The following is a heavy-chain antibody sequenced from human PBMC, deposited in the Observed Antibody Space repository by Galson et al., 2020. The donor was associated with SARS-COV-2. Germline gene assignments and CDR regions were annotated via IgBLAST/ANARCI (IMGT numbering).Heavy chain of an antibody. CDR1: GYTFTGYY. CDR3: ARGIVVVPAAMFSYYYYGMDV. J-gene: IGHJ6*02. Sequence: ASVKVSCKASGYTFTGYYMHWVRQAPGQGLEWMGWINPNSGGTNYAQKFQGRVTMTRDTSISTAYMELSRLRSDDTAVYYCARGIVVVPAAMFSYYYYGMDVWGQGTTVTVSS. V-gene: IGHV1-2*02. CDR2: INPNSGGT. D-gene: IGHD2-2*01.